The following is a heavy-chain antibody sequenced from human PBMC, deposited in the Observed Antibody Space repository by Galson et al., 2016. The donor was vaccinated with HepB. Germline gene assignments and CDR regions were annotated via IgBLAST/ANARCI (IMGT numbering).Heavy chain of an antibody. CDR3: ARARGYYNSGRFILPIPDYY. D-gene: IGHD3-22*01. V-gene: IGHV3-23*01. J-gene: IGHJ4*02. Sequence: SLRLSCAASGFTFRDSTMTWVRQAPGKGLHWVSTITGSGVSSYYADSVKGRFTTSRDNSKNILYLQMNSLRADDTAVYYCARARGYYNSGRFILPIPDYYWGQGTLVTVSS. CDR2: ITGSGVSS. CDR1: GFTFRDST.